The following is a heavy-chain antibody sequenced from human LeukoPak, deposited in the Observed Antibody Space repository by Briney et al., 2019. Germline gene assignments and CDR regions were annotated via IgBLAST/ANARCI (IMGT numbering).Heavy chain of an antibody. V-gene: IGHV4-39*01. CDR3: ARHFPKNYYYYMGV. Sequence: PPETLSLTCAVSGGSISSRDYYWGWIRQTPGKGLEWIGSIYYSGGTYYNPSLKSRVTISVDSSVNQFSLKLSSVTAADTAVYYCARHFPKNYYYYMGVWGKGTTVTVSS. D-gene: IGHD2/OR15-2a*01. J-gene: IGHJ6*03. CDR1: GGSISSRDYY. CDR2: IYYSGGT.